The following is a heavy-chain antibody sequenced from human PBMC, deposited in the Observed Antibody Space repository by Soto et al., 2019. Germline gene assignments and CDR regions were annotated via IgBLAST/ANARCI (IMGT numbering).Heavy chain of an antibody. CDR1: GFSFSTYS. Sequence: EVQLVESGGGLFMPGGSLRLSCIASGFSFSTYSMNWVRQAPGKGLECVSSIRRSGDYTYYADSLKGQFTISRHNAKSYLSLQMFSMRAENTAVYYCARSTSLGGMVVWGQGTTVTVSS. CDR3: ARSTSLGGMVV. V-gene: IGHV3-21*01. J-gene: IGHJ6*02. D-gene: IGHD1-1*01. CDR2: IRRSGDYT.